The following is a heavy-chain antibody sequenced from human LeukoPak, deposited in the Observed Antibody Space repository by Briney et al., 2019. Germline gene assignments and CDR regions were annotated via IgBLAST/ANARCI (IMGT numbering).Heavy chain of an antibody. CDR3: AITRIIGYSYGFDY. CDR1: GFTFSSYA. D-gene: IGHD5-18*01. CDR2: ISGSGGST. Sequence: PGGSLRLSCAASGFTFSSYAMSWVRQAPGKGLEWVSAISGSGGSTYYADSVKGRFTISRDNSKNTLYLQMNSLRAEDTAVYYCAITRIIGYSYGFDYWGQGTLVTVSS. V-gene: IGHV3-23*01. J-gene: IGHJ4*02.